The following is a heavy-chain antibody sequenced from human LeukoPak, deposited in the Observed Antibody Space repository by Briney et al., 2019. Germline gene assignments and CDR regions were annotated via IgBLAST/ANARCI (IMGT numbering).Heavy chain of an antibody. Sequence: GGSLRLSCAASAFTFSKYWMSWVRQAPGKGLEWVANINHDGSETYYVDSVKGRFTISRDNAKNSLFLQMISLRAEDTAVYYCAREGIYGRSSPPGYWGQGTLVTVSS. V-gene: IGHV3-7*01. CDR2: INHDGSET. CDR1: AFTFSKYW. D-gene: IGHD6-6*01. CDR3: AREGIYGRSSPPGY. J-gene: IGHJ4*02.